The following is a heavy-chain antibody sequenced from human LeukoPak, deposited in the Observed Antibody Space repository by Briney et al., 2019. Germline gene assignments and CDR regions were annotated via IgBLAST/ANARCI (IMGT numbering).Heavy chain of an antibody. Sequence: GGSLRLSCAASGFTFSSYEMNWVRQAPGKGLEWVSYISGSGNTKYYADSVKGRVTISRDNSKNSLHLQMNSLRAEDTAVYYCARKVVGVHFDYWGQGTLVTVSS. CDR2: ISGSGNTK. J-gene: IGHJ4*02. CDR3: ARKVVGVHFDY. V-gene: IGHV3-48*03. CDR1: GFTFSSYE. D-gene: IGHD3-3*01.